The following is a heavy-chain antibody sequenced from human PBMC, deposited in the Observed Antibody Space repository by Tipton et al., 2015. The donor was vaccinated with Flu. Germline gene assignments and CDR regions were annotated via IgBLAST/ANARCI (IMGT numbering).Heavy chain of an antibody. D-gene: IGHD3-22*01. V-gene: IGHV3-53*01. Sequence: AVSGFTVSTSYMSWVRQPPGKGLEWVSIVYDDGRTYYADSVEGRFAISRDNSKKTVDLQMNSLRAEGTAVYYCAKHRYDSIGYPLYFYVMDVWGQGTTVTVSS. CDR3: AKHRYDSIGYPLYFYVMDV. J-gene: IGHJ6*02. CDR2: VYDDGRT. CDR1: GFTVSTSY.